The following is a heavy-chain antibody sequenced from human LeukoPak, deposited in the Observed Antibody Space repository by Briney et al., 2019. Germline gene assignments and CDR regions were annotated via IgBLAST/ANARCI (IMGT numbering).Heavy chain of an antibody. CDR2: IFYSGTT. D-gene: IGHD2-15*01. J-gene: IGHJ4*02. CDR1: GGSIRSYY. V-gene: IGHV4-59*08. Sequence: PSETLSLTCTVSGGSIRSYYWSWIRQPPGKGLEWVGYIFYSGTTDSNPSLKSRVTISVDTSKNQFSLKLSSVTAADTAVYYCARTYCSGGSCHFDDWGQGTLVTVSS. CDR3: ARTYCSGGSCHFDD.